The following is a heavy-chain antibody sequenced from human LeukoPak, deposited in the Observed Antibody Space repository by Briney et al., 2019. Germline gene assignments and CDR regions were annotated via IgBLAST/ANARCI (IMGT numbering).Heavy chain of an antibody. D-gene: IGHD1-1*01. V-gene: IGHV4-4*07. CDR3: ARGLERGPYYYFYYIGV. Sequence: SETLSLTCTVSGGSISSYYWSWIRQPAGKGLEWIGRIYTSGSTNYNPSLKSRVTISVDKSKNQFSLKLSSVTAADTAVYYCARGLERGPYYYFYYIGVCGKGTTVTVSS. J-gene: IGHJ6*03. CDR2: IYTSGST. CDR1: GGSISSYY.